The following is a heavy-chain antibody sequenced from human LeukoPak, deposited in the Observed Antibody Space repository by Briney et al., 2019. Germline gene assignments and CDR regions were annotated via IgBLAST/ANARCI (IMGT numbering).Heavy chain of an antibody. CDR3: ARDGEHTIFGSDYYYMDV. D-gene: IGHD3-3*01. V-gene: IGHV1-18*01. CDR2: ISAYNGNT. CDR1: GYTFTSYG. Sequence: GASVKASCKASGYTFTSYGISWVRQAPGQGLEWMGWISAYNGNTNYAQKLQGRVTMTTDTSTSTAYMELRSLRSDDTAVYYCARDGEHTIFGSDYYYMDVWGKGTTVTVSS. J-gene: IGHJ6*03.